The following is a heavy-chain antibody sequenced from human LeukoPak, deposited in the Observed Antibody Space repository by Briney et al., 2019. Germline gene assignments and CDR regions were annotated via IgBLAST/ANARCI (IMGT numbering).Heavy chain of an antibody. D-gene: IGHD3-22*01. J-gene: IGHJ4*02. CDR2: INPNSGGT. V-gene: IGHV1-2*02. CDR1: GYTFTGYY. Sequence: ASVKVSCKASGYTFTGYYMHWVRQAPGQGLEWMGWINPNSGGTNYAQKFQGRVTMTRDTSISTAYMELSRLRSDDTAVYYCARVGYYDSSGYSLADYWGQGTLVTVSS. CDR3: ARVGYYDSSGYSLADY.